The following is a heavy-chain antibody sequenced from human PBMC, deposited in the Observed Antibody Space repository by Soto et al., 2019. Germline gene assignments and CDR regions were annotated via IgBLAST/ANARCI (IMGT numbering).Heavy chain of an antibody. Sequence: QVQLVESGGGVVQPGRSLRLSCAASGFTFSSYGMHWVRQAPGKGLEWVAVISYDGSNKYYEDSVKGRFTISRDNSKSTLYLQMNSMRAEDTAVYYCAKEMLAAALGFDPWGQGTLVTVSS. CDR1: GFTFSSYG. D-gene: IGHD6-13*01. V-gene: IGHV3-30*18. J-gene: IGHJ5*02. CDR2: ISYDGSNK. CDR3: AKEMLAAALGFDP.